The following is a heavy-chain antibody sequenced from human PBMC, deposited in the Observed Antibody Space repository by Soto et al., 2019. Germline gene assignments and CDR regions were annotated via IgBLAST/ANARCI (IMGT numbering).Heavy chain of an antibody. CDR3: ARVYSSGWYRLDY. D-gene: IGHD6-19*01. V-gene: IGHV4-34*01. Sequence: QVQLQQWGAGLLKPSETLSLTCAVYGGPFSGYYWSWIRQPPGKGLEWIGEINHSGSTNYNPSLKWTVXXSXDXXKTHFSPKLSSVTAADTAVYYCARVYSSGWYRLDYWGQGTLVTVSS. CDR1: GGPFSGYY. J-gene: IGHJ4*02. CDR2: INHSGST.